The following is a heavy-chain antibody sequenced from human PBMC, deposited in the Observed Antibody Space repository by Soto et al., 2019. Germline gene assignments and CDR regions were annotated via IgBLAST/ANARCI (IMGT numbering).Heavy chain of an antibody. CDR2: IYYSGST. Sequence: PSETLSLTCTVSGGSISSYYWSWIRQPPGKGLEWIGYIYYSGSTNYNPSLKSRVTISVDTSKNQFSLKLSSVTAADTAVYYCARAPLKTIFGVAQPEFDYWGQGTLVTVSS. J-gene: IGHJ4*02. CDR1: GGSISSYY. D-gene: IGHD3-3*01. CDR3: ARAPLKTIFGVAQPEFDY. V-gene: IGHV4-59*08.